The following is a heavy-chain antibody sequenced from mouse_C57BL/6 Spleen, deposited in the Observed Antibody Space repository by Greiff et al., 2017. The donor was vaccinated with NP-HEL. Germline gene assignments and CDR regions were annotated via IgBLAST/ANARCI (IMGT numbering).Heavy chain of an antibody. D-gene: IGHD2-3*01. J-gene: IGHJ3*01. CDR2: IYPGNSDT. CDR3: TRDDGYYVEFAY. CDR1: GYTFTSYW. Sequence: VQLQQSGTVLARPGASVKMSCKTSGYTFTSYWMHWVKQRPGQGLEWIGAIYPGNSDTSSNQKFKGKAKLTAVTSASTAYMALSSLTNEDSAVYYCTRDDGYYVEFAYWGQGTLVTVSA. V-gene: IGHV1-5*01.